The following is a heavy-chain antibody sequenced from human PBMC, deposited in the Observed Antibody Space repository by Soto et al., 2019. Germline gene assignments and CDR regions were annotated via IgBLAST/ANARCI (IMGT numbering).Heavy chain of an antibody. CDR3: ARAGGSVGFDY. Sequence: SETLSLTCAVYGGSFSGYYWSGIRQPPGKGLEWIGEINHSGSTNYNPSLKSRVTISVDTSKNQFSLKLSSVTAADTAVYYCARAGGSVGFDYWGQGTLVTVSS. D-gene: IGHD3-10*01. CDR1: GGSFSGYY. CDR2: INHSGST. V-gene: IGHV4-34*01. J-gene: IGHJ4*02.